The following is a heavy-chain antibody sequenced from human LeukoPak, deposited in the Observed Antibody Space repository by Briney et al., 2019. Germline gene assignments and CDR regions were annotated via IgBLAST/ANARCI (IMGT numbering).Heavy chain of an antibody. CDR1: GYTFTDYS. CDR3: ARDRSLGSFYKWFDP. V-gene: IGHV1-46*01. J-gene: IGHJ5*02. D-gene: IGHD1-26*01. CDR2: INPSGGLT. Sequence: ASVKVSCKASGYTFTDYSMHWVRQAPGQGLEWMEIINPSGGLTSYAQKFQGRVTMTRDTSTSTVYMELSSLRSEDTAVYYCARDRSLGSFYKWFDPWGQGTLVTVSS.